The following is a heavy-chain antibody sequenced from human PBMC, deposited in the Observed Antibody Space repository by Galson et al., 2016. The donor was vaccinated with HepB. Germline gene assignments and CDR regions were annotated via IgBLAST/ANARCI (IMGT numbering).Heavy chain of an antibody. D-gene: IGHD4-23*01. CDR2: IDWDDDK. CDR1: GFSLSTSGMC. V-gene: IGHV2-70*01. CDR3: ARRSYAGVSWFDY. J-gene: IGHJ4*02. Sequence: PALVKPTQTLTLTCTFSGFSLSTSGMCVNWIRQPPGKALEWLALIDWDDDKYYTTSLKTRLTISKVTSKNQVVLTMTNMDPVDTATYYCARRSYAGVSWFDYWGQGTLVTVSS.